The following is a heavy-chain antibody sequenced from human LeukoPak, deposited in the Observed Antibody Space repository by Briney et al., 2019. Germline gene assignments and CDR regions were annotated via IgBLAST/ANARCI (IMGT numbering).Heavy chain of an antibody. CDR2: INSGGSST. V-gene: IGHV3-74*01. D-gene: IGHD2-2*01. CDR3: ARGPGAFDI. CDR1: GFMFSSYW. Sequence: GGSLRLSCVASGFMFSSYWMNWVRQAPGKGLVWVSRINSGGSSTSYADSVKGRFTISRDNAKNTLFLQMNSLRAEDTAVYYCARGPGAFDIWGQGTMVTVSS. J-gene: IGHJ3*02.